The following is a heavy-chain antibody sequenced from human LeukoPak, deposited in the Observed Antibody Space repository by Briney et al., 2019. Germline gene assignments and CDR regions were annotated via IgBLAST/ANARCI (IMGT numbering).Heavy chain of an antibody. CDR1: GGSITTTNW. Sequence: PSHTLSLTCAVSGGSITTTNWWSGVRQPPGKGLEWIAEVNLSGATNYNPSLESRVRMSIDKSKNHLSLEVTSVTAADTAIYYCARESGAFSPFGFWGQGTLLTVSS. D-gene: IGHD1-26*01. CDR3: ARESGAFSPFGF. J-gene: IGHJ4*02. CDR2: VNLSGAT. V-gene: IGHV4-4*02.